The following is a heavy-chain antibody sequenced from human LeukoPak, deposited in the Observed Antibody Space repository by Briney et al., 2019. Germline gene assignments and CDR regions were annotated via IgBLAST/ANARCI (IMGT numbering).Heavy chain of an antibody. CDR1: GFTFRSYG. CDR3: ARDSQDYGLDS. D-gene: IGHD4-17*01. CDR2: ISKDGSHK. Sequence: GGSLRLSCAASGFTFRSYGIHWVRQAPGKGLDWVTYISKDGSHKYYADSVKGRFTISRDNSKNTLYLQMNSLRAEDTALYYCARDSQDYGLDSWGQGTLVTVSS. V-gene: IGHV3-30*03. J-gene: IGHJ4*02.